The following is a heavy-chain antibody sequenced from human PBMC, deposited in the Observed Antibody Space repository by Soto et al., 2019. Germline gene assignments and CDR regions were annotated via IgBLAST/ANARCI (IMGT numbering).Heavy chain of an antibody. CDR3: ARRLRNSSGYTHVAFDI. CDR2: IYYSGSS. Sequence: SETLSLTCTVSDGSITGYYWSWIRQPPEKGLEWIGYIYYSGSSNYNPSLKSRVTISVDTSKRQFSLNLSSVTAADTAAYYCARRLRNSSGYTHVAFDIWGQGTMVTVSS. J-gene: IGHJ3*02. V-gene: IGHV4-59*01. D-gene: IGHD3-22*01. CDR1: DGSITGYY.